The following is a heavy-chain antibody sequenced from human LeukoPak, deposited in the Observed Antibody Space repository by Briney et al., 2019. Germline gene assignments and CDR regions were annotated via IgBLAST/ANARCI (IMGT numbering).Heavy chain of an antibody. V-gene: IGHV3-66*01. J-gene: IGHJ6*02. CDR2: IYSGGQT. CDR1: GFSVSSNY. D-gene: IGHD4-23*01. Sequence: GGSLRLSCAASGFSVSSNYMSWVRQAPGKGLEWVSIIYSGGQTSYADSVKGRFIISRDSSRNTLYLQMNSVRVEDTAVYYCARDAGVVTSFMDVWGQGTTVTVSS. CDR3: ARDAGVVTSFMDV.